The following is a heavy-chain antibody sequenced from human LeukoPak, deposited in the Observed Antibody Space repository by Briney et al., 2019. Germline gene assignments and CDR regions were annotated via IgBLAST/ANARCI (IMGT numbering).Heavy chain of an antibody. J-gene: IGHJ6*03. Sequence: SVKVSCKASGGTFSSYAISWVRQAPGQGLEWMGGIIPIFGTANYAQKFQGRVTITTDESTSTAYMELSSLRSGDTAVYYCASSYPHTYYYYMDVWGKGTTVTVSS. V-gene: IGHV1-69*05. CDR3: ASSYPHTYYYYMDV. CDR2: IIPIFGTA. CDR1: GGTFSSYA.